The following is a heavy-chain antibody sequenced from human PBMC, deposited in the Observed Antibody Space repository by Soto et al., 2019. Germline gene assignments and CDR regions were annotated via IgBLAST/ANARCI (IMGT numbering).Heavy chain of an antibody. CDR2: IYSGGST. D-gene: IGHD3-3*01. CDR3: ARGKEVAIFGVELYAFDI. J-gene: IGHJ3*02. V-gene: IGHV3-66*01. Sequence: EVQLVESGGGLVQPGGSLRLSCAASGFTVSSNYMSWVRQAPGKGLEWVSVIYSGGSTYYADSVKGRFTISRDNSKNTLDVQMNSLRAEDTAVYYCARGKEVAIFGVELYAFDIWGQGTMVTVSS. CDR1: GFTVSSNY.